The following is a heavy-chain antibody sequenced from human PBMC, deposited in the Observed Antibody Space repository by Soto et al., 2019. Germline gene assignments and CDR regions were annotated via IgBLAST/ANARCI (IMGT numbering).Heavy chain of an antibody. CDR2: ISYDGSNK. Sequence: QVQLVESGGGVVQPGRCLRLSCAASGFTFSSYGMHWVRQAPGTRLEWVAVISYDGSNKYYADTVKGRFPISRDNSKNTLYLQMNSLRAEDTAVYYCAKDRPPNYYYGMNVWGQGTTVTVSS. J-gene: IGHJ6*02. V-gene: IGHV3-30*18. CDR1: GFTFSSYG. CDR3: AKDRPPNYYYGMNV.